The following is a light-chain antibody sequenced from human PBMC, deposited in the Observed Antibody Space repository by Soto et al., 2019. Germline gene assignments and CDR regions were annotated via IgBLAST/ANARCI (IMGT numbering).Light chain of an antibody. V-gene: IGKV1-5*03. CDR2: KAS. CDR3: QQHFSFWT. CDR1: QSISSW. J-gene: IGKJ1*01. Sequence: DIQMTQSPSTLSASVGDRVTITCRASQSISSWLAWYQQKPGEAPKLLISKASTLESGVPSRFSGSGSGTEFTLTISSLKTDDFATDCCQQHFSFWTFGQGTKVEI.